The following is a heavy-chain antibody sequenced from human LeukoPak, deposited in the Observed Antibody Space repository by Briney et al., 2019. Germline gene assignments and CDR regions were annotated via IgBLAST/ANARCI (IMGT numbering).Heavy chain of an antibody. V-gene: IGHV3-13*01. CDR2: NGTAGDT. J-gene: IGHJ4*02. CDR1: GFTFSSYD. D-gene: IGHD6-13*01. Sequence: GGSLRLSCAASGFTFSSYDMHRVRQATGKGLEWVSANGTAGDTYYPGSVKGRFTISRENAKNSLYLQMNSLRAGDTAVYYCARDGGAAGFDYWGQGTLVTVSS. CDR3: ARDGGAAGFDY.